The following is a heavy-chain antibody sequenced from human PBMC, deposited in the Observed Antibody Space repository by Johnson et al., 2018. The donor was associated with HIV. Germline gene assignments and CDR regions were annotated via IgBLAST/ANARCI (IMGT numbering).Heavy chain of an antibody. D-gene: IGHD3-22*01. CDR3: ARGRWLRDAFDI. J-gene: IGHJ3*02. CDR1: GFTFSTYA. CDR2: ISNDGNNK. Sequence: VQLVESGGGVVQPGRSLGLSCAASGFTFSTYAMDWVRQAPGKGLEWVAVISNDGNNKYYADSVKGRFTISRDNSKNTLYLQMNSLRTEDTAVYYCARGRWLRDAFDIWGQGTMVTVSS. V-gene: IGHV3-30*03.